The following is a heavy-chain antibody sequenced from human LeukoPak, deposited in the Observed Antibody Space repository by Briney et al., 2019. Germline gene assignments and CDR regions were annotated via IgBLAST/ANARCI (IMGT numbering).Heavy chain of an antibody. D-gene: IGHD3-22*01. J-gene: IGHJ4*02. CDR1: GFTFSSYA. Sequence: GRSLRLSCAASGFTFSSYAMHWVRQAPGKGLEWVAVISYDGGNKYYADSVKGRFTISRDNSKNTLYLQMNSLRAEDTAVYYCARDYYDSSGYYYVVGYFDYWGQGTLVTVSS. V-gene: IGHV3-30-3*01. CDR2: ISYDGGNK. CDR3: ARDYYDSSGYYYVVGYFDY.